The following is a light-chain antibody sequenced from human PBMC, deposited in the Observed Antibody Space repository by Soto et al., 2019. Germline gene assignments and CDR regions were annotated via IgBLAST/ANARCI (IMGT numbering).Light chain of an antibody. CDR1: SSDVGSYNR. CDR3: SSYTSSSVV. CDR2: EVS. V-gene: IGLV2-18*02. Sequence: QPVLTQPPSVSGSPGQSVTISCTGTSSDVGSYNRVSWYQQPPGTAPKLMIYEVSNRPSGVPDRFSGSKSGNTASLTISGLQAEEEADYYCSSYTSSSVVFGGGTKLTVL. J-gene: IGLJ2*01.